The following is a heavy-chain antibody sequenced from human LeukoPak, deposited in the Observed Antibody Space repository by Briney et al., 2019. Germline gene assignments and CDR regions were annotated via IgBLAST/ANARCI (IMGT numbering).Heavy chain of an antibody. J-gene: IGHJ3*02. D-gene: IGHD4-17*01. CDR1: GFTFSSYS. V-gene: IGHV3-21*01. CDR3: ARFDYGDYGEAFDI. CDR2: ISSSSSYI. Sequence: GGSLRLSCAASGFTFSSYSMTWVRQAPGKGLEWVSSISSSSSYIYYADSVKGRFTISRDNAKNSLYLQMNSLRAEDTAVYYCARFDYGDYGEAFDIWGQGTMVTVSS.